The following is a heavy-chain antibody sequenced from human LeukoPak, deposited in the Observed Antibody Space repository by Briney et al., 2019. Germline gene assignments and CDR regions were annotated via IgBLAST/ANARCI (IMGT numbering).Heavy chain of an antibody. V-gene: IGHV1-2*02. CDR3: ATNQYGDYTLGDY. D-gene: IGHD4-17*01. Sequence: GASVTVSCMASGYTFTGYYIHWVRQAPGQGLEWMGWINPNSGGTNSAQKFQGRVTMTRDTSISTAYMELSTLRSDDTAVYYCATNQYGDYTLGDYWGQGTLVSVSS. CDR2: INPNSGGT. CDR1: GYTFTGYY. J-gene: IGHJ4*02.